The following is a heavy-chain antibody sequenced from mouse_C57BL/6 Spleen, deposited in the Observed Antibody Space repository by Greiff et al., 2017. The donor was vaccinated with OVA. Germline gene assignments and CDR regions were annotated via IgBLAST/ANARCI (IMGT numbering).Heavy chain of an antibody. J-gene: IGHJ3*01. CDR2: IYPGDGDT. V-gene: IGHV1-80*01. D-gene: IGHD2-4*01. CDR3: ARSGGLPAWFAY. CDR1: GYAFSSYW. Sequence: VMLVESGAELVKPGASVKISCKASGYAFSSYWMNWVKQRPGKGLEWIGQIYPGDGDTNYNGKFKGKATLTADKSSSTAYMQLSSLTSEDSAVYFCARSGGLPAWFAYWGQGTLVTVSA.